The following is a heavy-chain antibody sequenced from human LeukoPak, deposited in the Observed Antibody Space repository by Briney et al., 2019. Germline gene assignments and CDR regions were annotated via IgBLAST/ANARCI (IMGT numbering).Heavy chain of an antibody. D-gene: IGHD1-26*01. CDR2: IKQDGSEK. CDR3: ARGDTVGAHDY. CDR1: GFTFSSYW. J-gene: IGHJ4*02. Sequence: SGGSLRLSCAASGFTFSSYWMSWVRQAPGKGLEWVANIKQDGSEKYYVDSVKGRFTISRDNSKNTLYLQMNSLRAEDTAVYYCARGDTVGAHDYWGQGTLVTVSS. V-gene: IGHV3-7*01.